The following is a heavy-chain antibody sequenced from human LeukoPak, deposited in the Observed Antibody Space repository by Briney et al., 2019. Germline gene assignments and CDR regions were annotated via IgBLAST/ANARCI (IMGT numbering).Heavy chain of an antibody. CDR2: ISRSGSTR. V-gene: IGHV3-48*03. CDR3: ARQLGIFGGNMDF. Sequence: GGSLRLSCAISGFTFSACELTWVRQAPGKGLEWVSYISRSGSTRHYADSVKGRFTISRDNAKNSLYLQMNSLRAEDTAVYYCARQLGIFGGNMDFWGQGTLVTVSS. CDR1: GFTFSACE. J-gene: IGHJ4*02. D-gene: IGHD7-27*01.